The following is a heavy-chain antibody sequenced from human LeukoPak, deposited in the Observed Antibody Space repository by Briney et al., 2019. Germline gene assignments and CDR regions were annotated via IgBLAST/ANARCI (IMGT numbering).Heavy chain of an antibody. J-gene: IGHJ4*02. V-gene: IGHV1-18*01. CDR3: ARVAAAGTLVPNY. CDR2: ISAYNGNT. Sequence: ASVKVSCKASGDTFINYGISWVRQAPGQGLEWMGWISAYNGNTNYAQKLQGRVTMTTDTSTSTAYMELRSLRSDDTAVYYCARVAAAGTLVPNYWGQGTLVTVSS. CDR1: GDTFINYG. D-gene: IGHD6-13*01.